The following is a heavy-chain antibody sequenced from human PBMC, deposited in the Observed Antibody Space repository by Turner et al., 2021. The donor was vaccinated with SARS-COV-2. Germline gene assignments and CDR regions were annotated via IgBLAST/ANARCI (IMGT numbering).Heavy chain of an antibody. CDR1: GFTFGSYS. V-gene: IGHV3-21*01. CDR2: ISSSSSYI. D-gene: IGHD3-22*01. J-gene: IGHJ5*02. CDR3: ARGTYYYDSSVYSGTNWFDP. Sequence: EVQLVESGGGLVKPGGSLRLSCAASGFTFGSYSMNWVRQAPGKGLEWVSSISSSSSYIYYADSVKGRFTISRDNAKNSLYLQMNSLRAEETAVYYCARGTYYYDSSVYSGTNWFDPWGQGTLVTVSS.